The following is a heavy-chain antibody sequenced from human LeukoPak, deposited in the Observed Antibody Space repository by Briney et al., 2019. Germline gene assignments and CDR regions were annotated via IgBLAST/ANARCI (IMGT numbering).Heavy chain of an antibody. CDR1: GFTVSNNY. D-gene: IGHD3-22*01. V-gene: IGHV3-23*01. CDR3: AKARADGSGYSD. J-gene: IGHJ4*02. Sequence: GGSLRLSCAASGFTVSNNYMSWVRQAPGKGLEWVSGISGSGGSTYYADSVKGRFTISRDNSRNTLYLQMNSLRAEDTAVYYCAKARADGSGYSDWGQGTLVTVSS. CDR2: ISGSGGST.